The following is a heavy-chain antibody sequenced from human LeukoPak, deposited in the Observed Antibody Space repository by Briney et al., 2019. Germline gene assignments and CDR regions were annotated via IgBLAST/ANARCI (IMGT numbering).Heavy chain of an antibody. J-gene: IGHJ4*02. Sequence: GASVKVSCKASGYTFTSYYMHWVRQAPGQGLEWMGIINPSGGSTSYAQKFQGRVTMTRDMSTSTVYMELSSLRSEDTAVYHCARGEQQLGPFDYWGQGTLVTVSS. CDR1: GYTFTSYY. V-gene: IGHV1-46*01. CDR3: ARGEQQLGPFDY. D-gene: IGHD6-13*01. CDR2: INPSGGST.